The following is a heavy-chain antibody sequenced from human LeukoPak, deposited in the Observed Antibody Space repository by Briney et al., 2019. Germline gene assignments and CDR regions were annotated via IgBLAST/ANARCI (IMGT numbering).Heavy chain of an antibody. CDR1: GFTFSSYS. D-gene: IGHD2-2*02. J-gene: IGHJ4*02. Sequence: GGSLRLSCAASGFTFSSYSMNWVRQAPGKGLEWVSAISGSGGSTYYADSVKGRFTISRDNSKNTLYLQMNSLRAEDTAVYYCAKDLLYCSSTSCHTTYDYWGQGALVTVSS. V-gene: IGHV3-23*01. CDR2: ISGSGGST. CDR3: AKDLLYCSSTSCHTTYDY.